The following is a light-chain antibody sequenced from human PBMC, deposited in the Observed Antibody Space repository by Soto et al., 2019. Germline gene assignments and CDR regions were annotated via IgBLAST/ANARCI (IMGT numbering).Light chain of an antibody. CDR1: TSDIGAYNF. J-gene: IGLJ1*01. V-gene: IGLV2-14*01. CDR2: GVT. Sequence: QSALTQPASVSGSPGQSITISCTGTTSDIGAYNFVSWYQHHPDKAPKLIIYGVTNRPSGVSNRFSGSKSANTASLTISGLQTEDEAHYYCCSYTSSSTLYVFGTGTKLTVL. CDR3: CSYTSSSTLYV.